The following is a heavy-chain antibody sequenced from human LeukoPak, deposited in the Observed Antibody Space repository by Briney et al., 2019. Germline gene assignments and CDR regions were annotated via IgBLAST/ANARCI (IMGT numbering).Heavy chain of an antibody. CDR2: IKQDGSEK. Sequence: GGSLRLSCAASGFTFSNYWMSWVRQAPGKGLEWVANIKQDGSEKYYVNSVKGRLTISRDNAKNSLYLQMNRLRAEDTAIYFCAREDDWNYEDYWGQGTLVTVSS. CDR3: AREDDWNYEDY. V-gene: IGHV3-7*01. D-gene: IGHD1-7*01. CDR1: GFTFSNYW. J-gene: IGHJ4*02.